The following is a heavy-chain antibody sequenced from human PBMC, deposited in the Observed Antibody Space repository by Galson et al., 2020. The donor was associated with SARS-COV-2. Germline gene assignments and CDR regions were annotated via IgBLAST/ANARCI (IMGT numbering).Heavy chain of an antibody. V-gene: IGHV4-59*01. CDR2: IYYSGST. CDR1: GGSISSYY. J-gene: IGHJ6*02. D-gene: IGHD6-19*01. Sequence: ASETLSLTCTVSGGSISSYYWSWIRQPPGKGLEWIGYIYYSGSTNYNPSLKSRVTISVDTSKNQFSLKLSSVTAADTAVYYCARGAVGCNHYYGMDVWGQGTTVTVSS. CDR3: ARGAVGCNHYYGMDV.